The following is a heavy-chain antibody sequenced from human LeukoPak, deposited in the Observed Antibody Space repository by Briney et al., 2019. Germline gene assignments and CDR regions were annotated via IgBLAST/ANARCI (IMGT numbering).Heavy chain of an antibody. Sequence: GGSLRLSCAASGFTFSSYGMHWVRQTPGKGLEWVAVISYDGSNKYYADSVKGRFTISRDNSKNTLYLQMNSLRAEDTAVYYCAKDARKYQLRTPFDYWGQGTLVTVSS. CDR3: AKDARKYQLRTPFDY. V-gene: IGHV3-30*18. J-gene: IGHJ4*02. CDR2: ISYDGSNK. CDR1: GFTFSSYG. D-gene: IGHD2-2*01.